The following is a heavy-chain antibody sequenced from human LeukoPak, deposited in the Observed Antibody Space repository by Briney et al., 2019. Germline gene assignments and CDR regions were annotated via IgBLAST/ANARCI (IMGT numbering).Heavy chain of an antibody. Sequence: GESLKISCKASGYSFTSYRIGWVRQMPGKGLEWMGITYPGDSDTTYSPSFQGQVTISADKSINTAYLQWRSLKASDTAMYYCARAASSSWYGGVYHYYYMDIWGKGTTVTVSS. CDR1: GYSFTSYR. J-gene: IGHJ6*03. CDR2: TYPGDSDT. D-gene: IGHD6-13*01. CDR3: ARAASSSWYGGVYHYYYMDI. V-gene: IGHV5-51*03.